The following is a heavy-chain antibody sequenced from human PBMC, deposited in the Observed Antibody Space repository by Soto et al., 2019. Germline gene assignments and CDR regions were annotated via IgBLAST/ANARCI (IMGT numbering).Heavy chain of an antibody. D-gene: IGHD5-12*01. V-gene: IGHV4-31*03. CDR1: GGSITSGGYY. Sequence: QLQLQESGPGLVRPSQTLSLTCSVSGGSITSGGYYWGWIRQLPEKGLDWVAYVYSSGRTYYNPSLQSRLSISLDTSKNQFSLILRSVTAADTAVYYCARDHNGFNKAFAIWGQGAMVTVSS. CDR3: ARDHNGFNKAFAI. CDR2: VYSSGRT. J-gene: IGHJ3*02.